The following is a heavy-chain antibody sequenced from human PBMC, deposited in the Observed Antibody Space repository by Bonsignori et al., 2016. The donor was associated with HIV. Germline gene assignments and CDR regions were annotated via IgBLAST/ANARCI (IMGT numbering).Heavy chain of an antibody. Sequence: SETLSLTCTVSGGSISSGSYYWSWIRQPAGKGLEWIGRIYTSGSTNYNPSLKSRVTISVDTSKNQFSLKLSSVTAADTAVYYCARDPRLYRFDLWGRGTLVTVSS. V-gene: IGHV4-61*02. J-gene: IGHJ2*01. CDR2: IYTSGST. D-gene: IGHD2-8*01. CDR3: ARDPRLYRFDL. CDR1: GGSISSGSYY.